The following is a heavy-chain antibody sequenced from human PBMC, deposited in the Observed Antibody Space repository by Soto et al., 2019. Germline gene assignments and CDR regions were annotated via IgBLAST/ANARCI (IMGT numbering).Heavy chain of an antibody. J-gene: IGHJ5*02. CDR2: IYHTGSP. V-gene: IGHV4-31*03. Sequence: TLSLTCTVSGGSISSGGYYWKWIRQFPGKVLEGIGFIYHTGSPSYNPSLKTRFTISVETSQNQISLSLSSVTGADTAVYYCARWAGGYSGYVDLWGPGTLVT. D-gene: IGHD5-12*01. CDR3: ARWAGGYSGYVDL. CDR1: GGSISSGGYY.